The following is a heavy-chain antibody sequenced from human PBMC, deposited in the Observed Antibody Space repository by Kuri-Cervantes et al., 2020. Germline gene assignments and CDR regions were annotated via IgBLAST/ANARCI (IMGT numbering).Heavy chain of an antibody. CDR1: GFSLSGHW. J-gene: IGHJ4*02. V-gene: IGHV3-30-3*01. CDR2: ISYDGSNK. Sequence: GESLKISCAASGFSLSGHWMHWIRQAPGKGLEWVAVISYDGSNKYYADSVKGRFTISRDNSKNTPYLQMNSLRAEDTAVYYCARDLLSGSSPIWGQGTLVTVSS. CDR3: ARDLLSGSSPI. D-gene: IGHD1-26*01.